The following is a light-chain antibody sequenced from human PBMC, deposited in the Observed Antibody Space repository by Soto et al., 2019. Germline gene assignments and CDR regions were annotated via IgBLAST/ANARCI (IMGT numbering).Light chain of an antibody. CDR1: QSIRGL. CDR2: ETS. Sequence: EIVLTQSPATLSLSPRERATLSCRASQSIRGLLAWYQHKPGQAPRLLIDETSNRATGIPARFSGSGSGTDFTLTISSLEPEDFAIYYCQQRSSWPLTFGGGTRVEI. CDR3: QQRSSWPLT. V-gene: IGKV3-11*01. J-gene: IGKJ4*01.